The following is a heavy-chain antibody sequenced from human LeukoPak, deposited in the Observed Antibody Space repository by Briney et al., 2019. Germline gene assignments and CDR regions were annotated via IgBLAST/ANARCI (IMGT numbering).Heavy chain of an antibody. CDR2: IWYDGSYQ. D-gene: IGHD2-2*01. CDR1: GFTFSSYG. J-gene: IGHJ6*02. V-gene: IGHV3-33*01. Sequence: GGSLRLSCSASGFTFSSYGMHWVRQAPGKGLEWVAVIWYDGSYQYYADSVKGRFTISRDNPKNTLHLQMNSLRAEDTALYYCARKAVVPAARGMDVWGQGTTVTVSS. CDR3: ARKAVVPAARGMDV.